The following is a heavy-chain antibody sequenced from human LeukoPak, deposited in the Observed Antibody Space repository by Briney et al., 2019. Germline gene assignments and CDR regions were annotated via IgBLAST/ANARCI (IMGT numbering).Heavy chain of an antibody. CDR3: ARSGYSSGWYGNYYYYGMDV. V-gene: IGHV1-8*01. J-gene: IGHJ6*02. CDR2: MNPNSGNT. CDR1: GYTFTSYD. D-gene: IGHD6-19*01. Sequence: ASVKVSCKASGYTFTSYDINWVRQATGQGLEWMGWMNPNSGNTGYAQKFQGRVTMTRNTSISTAYMELSRLRSEDTAVYYCARSGYSSGWYGNYYYYGMDVWGQGTTVTVSS.